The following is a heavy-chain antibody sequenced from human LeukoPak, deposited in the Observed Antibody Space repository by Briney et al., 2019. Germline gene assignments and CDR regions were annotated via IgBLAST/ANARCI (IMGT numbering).Heavy chain of an antibody. V-gene: IGHV3-30-3*01. CDR2: ISYDGSNK. CDR1: GFTFSSYA. Sequence: GRSLRLSCAASGFTFSSYAMHWVRQAPGKGLEWVAVISYDGSNKYYADSVKGRFTISRDNAKNTVYLQMNSLRAEDTAVYYCARDDGIGGPFDYWGQGTLVTVSS. J-gene: IGHJ4*02. CDR3: ARDDGIGGPFDY. D-gene: IGHD4-23*01.